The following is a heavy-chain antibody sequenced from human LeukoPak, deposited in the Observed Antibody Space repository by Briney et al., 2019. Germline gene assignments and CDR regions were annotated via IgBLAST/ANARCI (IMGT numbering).Heavy chain of an antibody. V-gene: IGHV3-72*01. D-gene: IGHD2-15*01. CDR2: IRNKANSHTT. CDR3: VKSILGNCFES. CDR1: GFTFSDHH. J-gene: IGHJ4*02. Sequence: GGSLRLSCAASGFTFSDHHMDWVRQASGKGLEWVGRIRNKANSHTTEYAASVKGRFTISRDDSKNSLYLEMNSLKTEDTAVYYCVKSILGNCFESWGQGNLVTVSS.